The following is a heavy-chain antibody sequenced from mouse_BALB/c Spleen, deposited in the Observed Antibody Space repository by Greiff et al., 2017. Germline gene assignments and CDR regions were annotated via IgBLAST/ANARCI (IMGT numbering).Heavy chain of an antibody. CDR3: ARSLYDGPYAMDY. CDR1: GYAFTSYN. V-gene: IGHV1S135*01. J-gene: IGHJ4*01. D-gene: IGHD2-3*01. CDR2: IDPYNGGT. Sequence: VQLQQSGPELVKPGASVKVSCKASGYAFTSYNMYWVKQSHGKGLEWIGYIDPYNGGTSYNQKFKGKATLTVDKSSSTAYMHLNSLTSEDSAVYYCARSLYDGPYAMDYWGQGTSVTVSS.